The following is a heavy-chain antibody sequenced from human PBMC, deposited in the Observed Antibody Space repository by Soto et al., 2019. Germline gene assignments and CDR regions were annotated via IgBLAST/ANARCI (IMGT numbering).Heavy chain of an antibody. V-gene: IGHV3-23*01. CDR1: GFTFSSYA. Sequence: PGGSLRLSCAASGFTFSSYAMSWVRQAPGKGLEWVSAISGSGGSTYYADSVKGRFTISRDNSKNTLYLQMNSLRAEDTAVYYCAKDQLYDYVWGNNFAAFDIWGQGTMVNVSS. D-gene: IGHD3-16*01. CDR3: AKDQLYDYVWGNNFAAFDI. J-gene: IGHJ3*02. CDR2: ISGSGGST.